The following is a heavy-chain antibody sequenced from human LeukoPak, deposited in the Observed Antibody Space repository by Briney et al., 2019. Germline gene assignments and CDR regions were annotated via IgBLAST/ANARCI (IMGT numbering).Heavy chain of an antibody. Sequence: SVKVSCKASGYTFTSYDINWVRQAPGQGLEWMGGIIPIFGTANYAQKFQGRVTITADESTSTAYMELSSLRSEDTAVYYCAREFGSGYAFDYWGQGTLVTVSS. CDR3: AREFGSGYAFDY. CDR1: GYTFTSYD. CDR2: IIPIFGTA. V-gene: IGHV1-69*13. J-gene: IGHJ4*02. D-gene: IGHD3-22*01.